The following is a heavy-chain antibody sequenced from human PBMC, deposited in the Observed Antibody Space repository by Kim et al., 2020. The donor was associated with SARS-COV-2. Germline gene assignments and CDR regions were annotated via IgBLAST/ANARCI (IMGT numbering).Heavy chain of an antibody. CDR3: GKDLSVGGMEA. V-gene: IGHV3-9*01. CDR2: IIFEHGGT. Sequence: GGSLRLSCAASGVNFNIYAIHWVRQAPGKGLEWVSGIIFEHGGTDYADSVKGRFSISRDNAKNSVYLEMNSLRAEDTAVYYCGKDLSVGGMEAWGYGT. CDR1: GVNFNIYA. D-gene: IGHD1-26*01. J-gene: IGHJ6*02.